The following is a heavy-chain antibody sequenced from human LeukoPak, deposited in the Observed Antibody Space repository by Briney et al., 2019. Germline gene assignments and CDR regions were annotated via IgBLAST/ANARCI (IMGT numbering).Heavy chain of an antibody. J-gene: IGHJ4*02. CDR2: VYYNGHT. CDR1: GGSISSSTYI. V-gene: IGHV4-39*01. D-gene: IGHD3-10*01. CDR3: ASTPYYGSRGSGSISL. Sequence: PSETLSLTCTVSGGSISSSTYIWGWIRQPPGKGLEWIASVYYNGHTYFNPSLKSRVTISTDTSKNQFSLNVRSVTAADTAVFYCASTPYYGSRGSGSISLWGQGTLVTVSS.